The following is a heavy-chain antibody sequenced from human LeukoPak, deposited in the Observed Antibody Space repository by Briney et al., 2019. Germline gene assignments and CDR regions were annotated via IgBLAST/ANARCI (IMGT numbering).Heavy chain of an antibody. CDR3: ARVTAAAGTSVGVDA. V-gene: IGHV3-48*01. CDR2: ISSSSSTI. CDR1: GFTFSSYS. D-gene: IGHD6-13*01. J-gene: IGHJ4*02. Sequence: GGSLRLSCAASGFTFSSYSMNWVRQAPGKGLEWASYISSSSSTIYYADSVEGRFTISRDNAKNSLYLQMNSLRAEDTAVYYCARVTAAAGTSVGVDAWGQGILVTVS.